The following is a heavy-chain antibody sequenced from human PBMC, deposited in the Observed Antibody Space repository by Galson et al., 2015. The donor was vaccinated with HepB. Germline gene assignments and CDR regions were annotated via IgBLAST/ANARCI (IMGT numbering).Heavy chain of an antibody. J-gene: IGHJ4*02. CDR3: AKGVGRAWCFAN. CDR1: GFTFTDYA. D-gene: IGHD2-8*02. V-gene: IGHV3-23*01. CDR2: ISGSGNNT. Sequence: SLRLSCAASGFTFTDYAMAWVRQAPGKGLEWVSSISGSGNNTYYADSVKGRFTISRDNSKNMAYLQMNGLRAEDTAIYYCAKGVGRAWCFANWGQGTLVTDSS.